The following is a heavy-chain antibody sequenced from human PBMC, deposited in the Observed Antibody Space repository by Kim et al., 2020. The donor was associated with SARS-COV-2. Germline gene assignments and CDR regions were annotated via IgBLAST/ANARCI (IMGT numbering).Heavy chain of an antibody. D-gene: IGHD3-22*01. CDR2: ISAYNGNT. V-gene: IGHV1-18*01. CDR1: GYTFTSYG. CDR3: ARDGRTYYYDSRDFDY. Sequence: ASVKVSCKASGYTFTSYGISWVRQAPGQGLEWMGWISAYNGNTNYAQKLQGRVTMTTDTSTSTAYMELRSLRSDDTAVYYCARDGRTYYYDSRDFDYWGQGTLVTVSS. J-gene: IGHJ4*02.